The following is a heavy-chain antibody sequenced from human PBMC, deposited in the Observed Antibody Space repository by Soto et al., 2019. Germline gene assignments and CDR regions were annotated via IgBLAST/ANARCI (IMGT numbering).Heavy chain of an antibody. J-gene: IGHJ4*02. Sequence: ASVKVSCKASGYRFTSLDINWVRQTAGQGLEWMGWMEPSSGKTGYAQKFHDRVTMTSDTSINTAYMELTTLTSDDTAFYYCARGVTAGVDYWGQGTLVTV. CDR3: ARGVTAGVDY. V-gene: IGHV1-8*01. CDR2: MEPSSGKT. CDR1: GYRFTSLD. D-gene: IGHD4-4*01.